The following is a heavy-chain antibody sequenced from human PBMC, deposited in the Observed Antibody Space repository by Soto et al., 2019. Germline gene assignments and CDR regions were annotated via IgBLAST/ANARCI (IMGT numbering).Heavy chain of an antibody. J-gene: IGHJ5*02. Sequence: ASVKVSCEASGYTFTSYAMHWVRQAPGQRLEWMGWINAGNGNTKYSQKFQGRVTITRDTSASTAYMELSSLRSEDTAVYYCAAIIANYYDSRGSWFDPWGQATLVT. CDR2: INAGNGNT. CDR1: GYTFTSYA. D-gene: IGHD3-22*01. V-gene: IGHV1-3*01. CDR3: AAIIANYYDSRGSWFDP.